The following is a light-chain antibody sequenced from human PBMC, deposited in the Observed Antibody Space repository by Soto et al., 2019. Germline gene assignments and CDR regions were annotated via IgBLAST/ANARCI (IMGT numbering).Light chain of an antibody. CDR3: ISYTTLNTVI. V-gene: IGLV2-14*03. CDR2: DVN. Sequence: QSALTQPASVSVSPGQSITLSCTGSSSDVGSSNYVSWYQQLPGKAPKLIIFDVNNRPSGVSDRFSGSKSDNTASLTISGLQAEDEADAYCISYTTLNTVIFGGGTKLTVL. CDR1: SSDVGSSNY. J-gene: IGLJ2*01.